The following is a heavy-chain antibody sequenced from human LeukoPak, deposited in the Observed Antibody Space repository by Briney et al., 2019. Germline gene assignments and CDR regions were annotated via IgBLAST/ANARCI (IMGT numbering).Heavy chain of an antibody. J-gene: IGHJ4*02. V-gene: IGHV1-18*04. Sequence: ASVKVSCKASGYTFTSYGMSWVRQAPGQALEWMGWISGYNGKTNYAQKFQGRVTMTTDTPTSTAYMELRSLRSDDTAVYYCARDPDGDYDFDYWGQGTLVTVSS. CDR1: GYTFTSYG. CDR3: ARDPDGDYDFDY. D-gene: IGHD4-17*01. CDR2: ISGYNGKT.